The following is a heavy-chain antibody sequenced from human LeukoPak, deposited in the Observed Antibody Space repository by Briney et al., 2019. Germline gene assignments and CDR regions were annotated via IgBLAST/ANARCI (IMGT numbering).Heavy chain of an antibody. CDR2: ISYGGSNK. D-gene: IGHD7-27*01. J-gene: IGHJ4*02. CDR1: GFTFSTYG. CDR3: AKDTHPWGSFAGYDY. Sequence: PGGSLRLSCAASGFTFSTYGMHWVRQAPGKGLEWVAVISYGGSNKYYADSVKGRFTISRDNSKNTLYLQMSSLRAEDTAVYYCAKDTHPWGSFAGYDYWGQGTLVTVSS. V-gene: IGHV3-30*18.